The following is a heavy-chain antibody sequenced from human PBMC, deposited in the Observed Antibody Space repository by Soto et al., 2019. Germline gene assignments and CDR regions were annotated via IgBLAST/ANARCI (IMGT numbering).Heavy chain of an antibody. Sequence: GASVKVSCKASGYTFTSYGISRGRQAPGQGLEWMGWISAYNGNTNYAQKLQGRVTMTTDTSTSTAYMELRSLRSDDTAVYYCARDGFWSGYYTEYYFDYWGQGTLVTVSS. D-gene: IGHD3-3*01. CDR2: ISAYNGNT. V-gene: IGHV1-18*04. CDR1: GYTFTSYG. CDR3: ARDGFWSGYYTEYYFDY. J-gene: IGHJ4*02.